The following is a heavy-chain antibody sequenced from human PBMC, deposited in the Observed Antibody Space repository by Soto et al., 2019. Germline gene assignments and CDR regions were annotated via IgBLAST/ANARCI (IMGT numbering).Heavy chain of an antibody. CDR1: GFPFSSYG. Sequence: LRLSCAASGFPFSSYGMHWVRQAPGKGLEWVAIVSYDGSNKYYADSVKGRFTISRDNSRNTLYPQMNSLRAEDTGVYYCAKALGELSPESYDYWGQGTLVTVSS. CDR2: VSYDGSNK. CDR3: AKALGELSPESYDY. J-gene: IGHJ4*02. D-gene: IGHD3-16*02. V-gene: IGHV3-30*18.